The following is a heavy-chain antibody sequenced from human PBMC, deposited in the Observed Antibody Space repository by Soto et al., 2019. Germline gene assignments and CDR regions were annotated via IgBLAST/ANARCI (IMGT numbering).Heavy chain of an antibody. J-gene: IGHJ4*02. CDR1: GFSLSTTEVGVG. Sequence: QITLKESGPTLVKPTQPLTLTCTFSGFSLSTTEVGVGVGWIRQPPGKALEWLALIYWDDDKRYNPSLKSRLTITKDTPKNHVVLTMTTMHPVDTATYYCAHSRISAAARTFDYWGQGTLVTVSS. CDR3: AHSRISAAARTFDY. D-gene: IGHD6-13*01. CDR2: IYWDDDK. V-gene: IGHV2-5*02.